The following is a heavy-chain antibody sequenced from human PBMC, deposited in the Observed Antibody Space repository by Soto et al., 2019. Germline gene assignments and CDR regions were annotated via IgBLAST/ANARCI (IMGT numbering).Heavy chain of an antibody. Sequence: PSATLSLTCTVSGGSISSYYWSWIRQPPGKGLEWIGYIYYSGSTNYNPSLKSRVTISVDTSKNQFSLKLSSVTAADTAVYYCARDVTAKSGTIGSLLNWFDPWGQGTLVTVSS. V-gene: IGHV4-59*01. CDR3: ARDVTAKSGTIGSLLNWFDP. CDR2: IYYSGST. J-gene: IGHJ5*02. CDR1: GGSISSYY. D-gene: IGHD1-26*01.